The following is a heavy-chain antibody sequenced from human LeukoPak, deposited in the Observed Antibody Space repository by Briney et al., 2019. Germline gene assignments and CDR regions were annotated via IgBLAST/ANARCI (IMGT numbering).Heavy chain of an antibody. V-gene: IGHV1-2*06. CDR3: ARDLGYCSGGSCY. J-gene: IGHJ4*02. Sequence: ASVKVSCKASGYTFTGYYMHWVRQAPGQGLEWMGRINPNSGGTNYAQKFQGRVTMTRDTSISTAYMELSRLRSDDTAVYYCARDLGYCSGGSCYWGQGTLFTVSS. D-gene: IGHD2-15*01. CDR1: GYTFTGYY. CDR2: INPNSGGT.